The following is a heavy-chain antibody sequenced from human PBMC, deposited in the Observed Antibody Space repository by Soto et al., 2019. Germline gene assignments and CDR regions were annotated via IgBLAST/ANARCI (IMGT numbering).Heavy chain of an antibody. V-gene: IGHV1-8*01. CDR1: GYTFTSYD. D-gene: IGHD3-10*01. CDR3: ARAPRSAFQYYFDY. Sequence: GASVKVSCKASGYTFTSYDINWVRQATGQGLEWMGWMNPNSGNTGYAQKFQGRVAMTRNTSISTAYMELSSLRSEDTAVYYCARAPRSAFQYYFDYWGQGTLVTVPS. CDR2: MNPNSGNT. J-gene: IGHJ4*02.